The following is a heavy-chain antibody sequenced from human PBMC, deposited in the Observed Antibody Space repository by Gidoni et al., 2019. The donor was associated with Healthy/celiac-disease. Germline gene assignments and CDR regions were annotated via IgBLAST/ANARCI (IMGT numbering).Heavy chain of an antibody. V-gene: IGHV4-38-2*01. Sequence: QVQLQESGPGLVKPSETLSLTCAVSGYSISSGYYWGWIRQPPGKGLEWIGSIYHSGSTYYNPSLKSRVTISVDTSKNQFSLKLSSVTAADTAVYYCARQMIVVVITPNWYFDLWGRGTLVTVSS. D-gene: IGHD3-22*01. J-gene: IGHJ2*01. CDR1: GYSISSGYY. CDR3: ARQMIVVVITPNWYFDL. CDR2: IYHSGST.